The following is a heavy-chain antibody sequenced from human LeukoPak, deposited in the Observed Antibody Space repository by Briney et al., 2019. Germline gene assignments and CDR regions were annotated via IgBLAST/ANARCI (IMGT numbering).Heavy chain of an antibody. CDR3: ARTLYGSGSYSFDY. CDR1: GGSISSYY. Sequence: PSETLSLTCTVSGGSISSYYWSWIRQPPGKGLEWIGYIYYSGSTNYNPSLKSRVTISVDTSKNQFSLKLSSVTAADTAMYYCARTLYGSGSYSFDYWGQGTLVTVSS. V-gene: IGHV4-59*12. CDR2: IYYSGST. D-gene: IGHD3-10*01. J-gene: IGHJ4*02.